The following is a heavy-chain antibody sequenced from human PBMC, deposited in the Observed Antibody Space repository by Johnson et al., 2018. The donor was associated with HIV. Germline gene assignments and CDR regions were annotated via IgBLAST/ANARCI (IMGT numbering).Heavy chain of an antibody. Sequence: QVQLVESGGGVVQPGGSLRLSCVASGFTVSSNYMNWIRQAPGKGLEWVSYISSSGSSIYYADSVKGRFTISRDNAENSLSLQMNSLRAWDTAVYYCAREGEWELLPGAFGDGYRGDAFDIWGQGTMVTVSS. CDR2: ISSSGSSI. J-gene: IGHJ3*02. CDR3: AREGEWELLPGAFGDGYRGDAFDI. V-gene: IGHV3-11*01. CDR1: GFTVSSNY. D-gene: IGHD1-26*01.